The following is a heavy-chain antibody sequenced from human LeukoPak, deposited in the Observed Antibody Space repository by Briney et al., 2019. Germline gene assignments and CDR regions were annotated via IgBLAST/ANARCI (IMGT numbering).Heavy chain of an antibody. V-gene: IGHV4-39*07. CDR3: ARSYPEVVVAAGDAFDI. CDR2: ISYSGRT. D-gene: IGHD2-15*01. J-gene: IGHJ3*02. Sequence: SETLSLTCTVSGDSISGSSYYWTWVRQPPGKGLEWVASISYSGRTYYKPSLKSRVTISVDTSKNQFSLKLNSVTAADTAVYYCARSYPEVVVAAGDAFDIWGQGTMVTVSS. CDR1: GDSISGSSYY.